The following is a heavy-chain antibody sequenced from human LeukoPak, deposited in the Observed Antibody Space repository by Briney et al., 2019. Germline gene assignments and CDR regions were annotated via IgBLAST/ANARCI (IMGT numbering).Heavy chain of an antibody. D-gene: IGHD6-13*01. CDR3: ASEEGYSSSWSI. CDR1: GYTLTGYY. J-gene: IGHJ3*02. CDR2: INPNSGGT. Sequence: ASVKVSCKASGYTLTGYYMHWVRQAPGQGLEWMGWINPNSGGTNYAQKFQGRVTMTRDTSISTAYMELSRLRSDDTAVYYCASEEGYSSSWSIWGQGTMVTVSS. V-gene: IGHV1-2*02.